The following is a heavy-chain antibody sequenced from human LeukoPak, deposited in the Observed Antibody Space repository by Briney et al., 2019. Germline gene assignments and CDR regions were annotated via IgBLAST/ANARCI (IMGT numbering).Heavy chain of an antibody. CDR1: GFTFSSYA. J-gene: IGHJ4*02. V-gene: IGHV3-23*01. CDR3: ATDRGYVNDY. CDR2: ISGSGGST. D-gene: IGHD5-12*01. Sequence: GSLRLSCAASGFTFSSYAMSWVRQAPGKGLEWVSAISGSGGSTHYADSVKGRFTISRDNAKNTLYLQMNSLRAEDTAVYYCATDRGYVNDYWGQGTLVTVSS.